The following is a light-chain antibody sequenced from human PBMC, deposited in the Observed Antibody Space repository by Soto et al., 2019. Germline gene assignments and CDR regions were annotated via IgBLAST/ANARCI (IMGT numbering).Light chain of an antibody. CDR3: QQADSFPLT. V-gene: IGKV1-12*01. Sequence: DIQMTQAPSSVSASVGDRVTFTCRASQGISSWVAWYQQKTGKAPKLLIYAASSLQSGVPSRFSGSGSGTDFTLTISSLQPEDFATYYCQQADSFPLTLGGGTKVEIK. CDR2: AAS. J-gene: IGKJ4*01. CDR1: QGISSW.